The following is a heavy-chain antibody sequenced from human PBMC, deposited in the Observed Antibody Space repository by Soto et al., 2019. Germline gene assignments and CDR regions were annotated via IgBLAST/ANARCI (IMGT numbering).Heavy chain of an antibody. CDR2: ISWNSGSI. CDR3: ARDYDSSGYPRYYFDY. Sequence: GGSLRLSCAASGFTFDDYAMHWVRQAPGKGLEWVSGISWNSGSIGYADSVKGRFTISRDNSKNTLYLQMNSLRAEDTAVYYCARDYDSSGYPRYYFDYWGQGTLVTVSS. D-gene: IGHD3-22*01. J-gene: IGHJ4*02. CDR1: GFTFDDYA. V-gene: IGHV3-9*01.